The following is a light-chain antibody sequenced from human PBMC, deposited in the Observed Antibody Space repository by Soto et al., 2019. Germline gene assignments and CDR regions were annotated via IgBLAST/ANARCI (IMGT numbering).Light chain of an antibody. Sequence: QAVVTRPPSVSAAPGQTVTVSCSGNSSNIGNSYVSWYQQFPGTAPRLLIYDDNKRPSGIRDRFSGSKSGTSATLAITGLQTGDEAVYYCGTWDSSLTNGRAVFGGGTKLTVL. CDR2: DDN. CDR3: GTWDSSLTNGRAV. CDR1: SSNIGNSY. V-gene: IGLV1-51*01. J-gene: IGLJ3*02.